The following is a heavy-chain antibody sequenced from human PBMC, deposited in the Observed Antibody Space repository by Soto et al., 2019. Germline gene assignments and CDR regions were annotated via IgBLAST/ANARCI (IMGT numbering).Heavy chain of an antibody. J-gene: IGHJ4*02. CDR3: ARGVYDILTGYSRFYYFDY. D-gene: IGHD3-9*01. CDR2: IYSGGST. V-gene: IGHV3-66*01. Sequence: SLRLSCAASGFTVSSNYMSWVRQAPGKGLEWVSVIYSGGSTYYADSVKGRFTISRDNSKNTLYLQMNSLRAEDTAVYYCARGVYDILTGYSRFYYFDYWGQGTLVTLSS. CDR1: GFTVSSNY.